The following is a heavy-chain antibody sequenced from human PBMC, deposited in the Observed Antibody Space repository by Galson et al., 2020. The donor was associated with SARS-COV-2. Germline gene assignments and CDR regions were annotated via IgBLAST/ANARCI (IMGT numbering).Heavy chain of an antibody. V-gene: IGHV3-21*01. D-gene: IGHD3-22*01. J-gene: IGHJ5*02. CDR2: ISSSSSYI. Sequence: NSGGSLRLSCAASGFTFSSYSMNWVRQAPGKGLEWVSSISSSSSYIYYADSVKGRFTISRDNAKNSLYLQMNSLRAEDTAVYYCARGRWLYYYDSSGYYYGDWFDPWGQGTLVTVSS. CDR3: ARGRWLYYYDSSGYYYGDWFDP. CDR1: GFTFSSYS.